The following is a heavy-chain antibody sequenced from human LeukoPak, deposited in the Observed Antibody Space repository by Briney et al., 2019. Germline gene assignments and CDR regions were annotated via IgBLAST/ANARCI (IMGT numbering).Heavy chain of an antibody. V-gene: IGHV3-23*01. CDR2: ISGSGGST. Sequence: GGSLRLSCAASGFTFSSYAMSWVRQAPGKGLEWVSAISGSGGSTYYADSVKGRFTISRDNSKNTLYLQMNSLRAEDTAVYYCAKKSSGWYLGRMYYFDYWGQGTLVTVSS. J-gene: IGHJ4*02. D-gene: IGHD6-19*01. CDR3: AKKSSGWYLGRMYYFDY. CDR1: GFTFSSYA.